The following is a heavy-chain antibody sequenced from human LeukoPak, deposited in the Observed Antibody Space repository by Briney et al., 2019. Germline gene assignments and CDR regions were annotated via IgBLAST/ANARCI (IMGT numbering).Heavy chain of an antibody. CDR3: AKVYLPFGVVPSYFDY. CDR2: ISGSGGST. D-gene: IGHD3-3*01. Sequence: GGSLRLSCAASGFTFSSFAMSWVRQAPGKGLEWVSAISGSGGSTYYADSVKGRFTISRDNSKNTLYLQMNSLRAEDTAVYYCAKVYLPFGVVPSYFDYWGQGTLVTVSS. J-gene: IGHJ4*02. CDR1: GFTFSSFA. V-gene: IGHV3-23*01.